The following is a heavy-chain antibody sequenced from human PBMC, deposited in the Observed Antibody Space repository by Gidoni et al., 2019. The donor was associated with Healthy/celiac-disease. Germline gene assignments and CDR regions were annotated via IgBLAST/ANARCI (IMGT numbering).Heavy chain of an antibody. J-gene: IGHJ6*02. Sequence: SGFTFDDYGMSWVRQAPGKGLEWVSGINWNGGSTGYADSVKGRFTISRDNAKNSLYLQMNSLRAEDTALYYCARGRGSGSSLGNYYYYGMDVWGQGTTVTVSS. CDR2: INWNGGST. V-gene: IGHV3-20*03. CDR3: ARGRGSGSSLGNYYYYGMDV. CDR1: GFTFDDYG. D-gene: IGHD3-10*01.